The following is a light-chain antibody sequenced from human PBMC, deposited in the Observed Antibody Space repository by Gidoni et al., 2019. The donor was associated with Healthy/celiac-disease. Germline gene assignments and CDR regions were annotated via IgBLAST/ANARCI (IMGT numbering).Light chain of an antibody. CDR1: SANIGAGYD. CDR2: GNS. J-gene: IGLJ2*01. V-gene: IGLV1-40*01. CDR3: QAYDSSLSVV. Sequence: QSVLTQPPSVSRAPGHRVTIPCPRSSANIGAGYDVHWYQKLPGTAPKLLIYGNSNRPAGVPDRFSGSKSGTSASLASSGLQDEEEADYYCQAYDSSLSVVFGGGTKLTVL.